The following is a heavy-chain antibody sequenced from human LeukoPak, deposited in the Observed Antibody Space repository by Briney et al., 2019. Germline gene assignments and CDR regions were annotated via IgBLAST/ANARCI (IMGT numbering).Heavy chain of an antibody. CDR2: IKQDGSEK. Sequence: GGSLRLSRAASGFTFSSYWMSWVRQAPGKGLEWVANIKQDGSEKYYVDSVKGRFTISRDNAKNSLYLQMNSLRAEDTAVYYCARVPPRGGYYYYYYYMDVWGKGTTVTVSS. J-gene: IGHJ6*03. V-gene: IGHV3-7*01. D-gene: IGHD4-23*01. CDR1: GFTFSSYW. CDR3: ARVPPRGGYYYYYYYMDV.